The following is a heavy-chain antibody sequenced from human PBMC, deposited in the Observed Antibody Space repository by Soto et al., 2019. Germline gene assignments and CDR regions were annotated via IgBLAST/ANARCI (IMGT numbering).Heavy chain of an antibody. D-gene: IGHD3-10*01. CDR3: ARGRITMVRGALGGMDV. V-gene: IGHV4-34*01. Sequence: QVQLQQWGAGLLKPSETLSLTCAVYGGSFSGYYWSWIRQPPGKGLEWIGEINHSGSTNYNPSLKSRVPISVDTSKTQFSLKLSSVAAADTAVYYCARGRITMVRGALGGMDVWGQGTTVTVSS. CDR2: INHSGST. CDR1: GGSFSGYY. J-gene: IGHJ6*02.